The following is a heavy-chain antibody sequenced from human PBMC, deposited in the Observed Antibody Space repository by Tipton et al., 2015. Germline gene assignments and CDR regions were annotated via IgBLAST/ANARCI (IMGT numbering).Heavy chain of an antibody. Sequence: TLSLTCDVYGGPLTGDYWSWIRQPPGKGLEWIGEICHSGDTEYNPSLKSRVTISVDTSKNQFSLNLSSVTAADTAVYYCARVPKWKDAFEIWGQGTMVSVSS. V-gene: IGHV4-34*01. D-gene: IGHD1-20*01. CDR3: ARVPKWKDAFEI. J-gene: IGHJ3*02. CDR1: GGPLTGDY. CDR2: ICHSGDT.